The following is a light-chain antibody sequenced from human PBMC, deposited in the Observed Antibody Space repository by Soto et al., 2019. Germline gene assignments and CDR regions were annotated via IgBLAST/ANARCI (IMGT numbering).Light chain of an antibody. CDR3: QKYNSAPRT. CDR1: QVIGNY. Sequence: DIQMNHALSARAVSLGDRGTITCRASQVIGNYLAWYQQKPGKVPKLLIYGASALQSGVPSRFSALGSGTDFTLTISSLQPDDVAVYYCQKYNSAPRTFGQGTKVDI. CDR2: GAS. J-gene: IGKJ1*01. V-gene: IGKV1-27*01.